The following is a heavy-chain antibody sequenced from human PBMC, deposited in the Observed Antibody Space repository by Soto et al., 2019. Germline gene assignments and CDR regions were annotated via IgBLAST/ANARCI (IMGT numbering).Heavy chain of an antibody. CDR3: ACPPTHSLGYSYGSNY. Sequence: GGSLRLSCAASGFTFSSYSMNWVRQAPGKGLEWVSYISSSSSTIYYADSVRGRFTISRDNAKNSLYLQMNSLRDEDTAVYYCACPPTHSLGYSYGSNYWGQGTLVTVSS. CDR1: GFTFSSYS. J-gene: IGHJ4*02. V-gene: IGHV3-48*02. D-gene: IGHD5-18*01. CDR2: ISSSSSTI.